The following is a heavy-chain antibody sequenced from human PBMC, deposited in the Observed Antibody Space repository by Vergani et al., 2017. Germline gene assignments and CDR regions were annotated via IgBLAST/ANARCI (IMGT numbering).Heavy chain of an antibody. V-gene: IGHV3-21*01. CDR2: ISSSSSYI. J-gene: IGHJ4*02. Sequence: EVQLVESGGGLVKRGGSLRLSCAASGITFSSYSMNWVRQAPGKGLEWVSSISSSSSYIHYSDSLKGRFTISRDNAKSSLYLQMNSLRAEDTGVYYCARGASGDYVSSFDYWGQGTLVTVSS. D-gene: IGHD4-17*01. CDR1: GITFSSYS. CDR3: ARGASGDYVSSFDY.